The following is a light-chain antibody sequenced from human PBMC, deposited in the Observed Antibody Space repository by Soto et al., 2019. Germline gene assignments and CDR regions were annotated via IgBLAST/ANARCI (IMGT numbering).Light chain of an antibody. CDR1: QSVSSN. J-gene: IGKJ1*01. Sequence: EIVMTQSPATLSVSKGERATLSCRASQSVSSNLAWYQQKPGQAPRLLIYGASTRDTGITARFSGSGSGTEFTLTGTSLQSEGFGVYYLQQYTNWPPCKFGQGTKVEIK. CDR3: QQYTNWPPCK. CDR2: GAS. V-gene: IGKV3-15*01.